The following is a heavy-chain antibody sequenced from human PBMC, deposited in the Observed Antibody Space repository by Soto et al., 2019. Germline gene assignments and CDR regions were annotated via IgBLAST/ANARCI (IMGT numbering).Heavy chain of an antibody. CDR1: GYPFTSYG. Sequence: QVQLVQSGAEVKKPGASVKVSCKASGYPFTSYGISWVQQAPGQGLEWMGWISANNGNTNYAQKLQVRGTMTTDTSKSPAYMELSSVRADDTGVYHCARGAVAGDYWGQGTTVTVSS. CDR3: ARGAVAGDY. V-gene: IGHV1-18*01. CDR2: ISANNGNT. J-gene: IGHJ4*02. D-gene: IGHD6-19*01.